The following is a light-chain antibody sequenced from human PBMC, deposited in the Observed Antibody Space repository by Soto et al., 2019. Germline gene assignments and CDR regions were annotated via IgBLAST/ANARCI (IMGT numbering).Light chain of an antibody. CDR3: AAWDDSLNGRV. CDR2: SNN. J-gene: IGLJ2*01. Sequence: QPVLTQPPSASGTPGQRVTISCSGSSSNIGSNTVNWYQQLPGTAPKLLIYSNNQRPSGVPDRFSGSKSGTSASLAISGLQSEDEADDYCAAWDDSLNGRVFGGGTKLTVL. CDR1: SSNIGSNT. V-gene: IGLV1-44*01.